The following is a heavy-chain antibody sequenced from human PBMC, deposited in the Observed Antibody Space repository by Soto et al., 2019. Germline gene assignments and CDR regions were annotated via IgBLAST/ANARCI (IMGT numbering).Heavy chain of an antibody. CDR2: ISMSGTTK. D-gene: IGHD5-18*01. J-gene: IGHJ4*02. V-gene: IGHV3-48*03. CDR3: VSEGYNYFDH. Sequence: EVQLVESVGGLVQPGGSLRLSCAASGFSFHSYGMDWVRQGPGKGLEWISHISMSGTTKFYADSVKGRFTISRDNGKNLMFLEMNRVRAGDTAVYFCVSEGYNYFDHWDQGILVTVSS. CDR1: GFSFHSYG.